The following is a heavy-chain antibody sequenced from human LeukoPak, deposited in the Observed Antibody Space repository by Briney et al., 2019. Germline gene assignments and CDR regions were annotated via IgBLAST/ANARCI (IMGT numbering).Heavy chain of an antibody. Sequence: GESLKISCKGLGYDFSTYWNAWVLQRPGKGLEWMGITHPGGSETRYDPSFQGQVTISVDRSTNTAYLQWSSLRASDTAMYYCARASRDGYNQNFDHWGQGTLVTVSS. V-gene: IGHV5-51*01. D-gene: IGHD5-24*01. CDR3: ARASRDGYNQNFDH. CDR2: THPGGSET. CDR1: GYDFSTYW. J-gene: IGHJ4*02.